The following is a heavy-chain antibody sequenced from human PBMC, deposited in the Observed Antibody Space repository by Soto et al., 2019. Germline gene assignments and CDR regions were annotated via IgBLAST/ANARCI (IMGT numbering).Heavy chain of an antibody. CDR2: IDNAGTDT. Sequence: EVQLVESGGGLVQPGGSLRLSCAASGFTLSGHSMRWVRQAPGKGLVWVSGIDNAGTDTTYADSVKGRFTSSRDNAKNMLYLKMSSLSVEDSAGYSRARGWFGPDVWGNGTTVTVSP. D-gene: IGHD3-10*01. CDR3: ARGWFGPDV. V-gene: IGHV3-74*01. CDR1: GFTLSGHS. J-gene: IGHJ6*04.